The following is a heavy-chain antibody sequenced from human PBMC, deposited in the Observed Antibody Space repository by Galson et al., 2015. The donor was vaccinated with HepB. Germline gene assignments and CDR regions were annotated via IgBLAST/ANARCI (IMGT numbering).Heavy chain of an antibody. J-gene: IGHJ4*02. V-gene: IGHV1-69*13. CDR2: IIPIFGTA. CDR3: ARGDLVPAAIAYYFDY. D-gene: IGHD2-2*01. Sequence: SVKVSCKASGGTFSSYAISWVRQAPGQGLEWMGGIIPIFGTANYAQKFQGRVTITADESTSTAYMELSSLRSEDTAVYYCARGDLVPAAIAYYFDYWGQGTLVTVSS. CDR1: GGTFSSYA.